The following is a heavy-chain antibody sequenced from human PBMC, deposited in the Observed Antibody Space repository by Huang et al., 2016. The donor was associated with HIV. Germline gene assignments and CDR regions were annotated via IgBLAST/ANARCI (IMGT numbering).Heavy chain of an antibody. D-gene: IGHD6-19*01. CDR2: ISHSGGT. Sequence: QVQLQQWGAGLLKPSETLSLTCGVSGGSFTSYYWSWIRQPPGKGLEWIGEISHSGGTKYNPSLKSRVTISEDTSKNQFSLNLRSVTAADTAVYYCARGPQWLAYGFDSWGQGALVTVSS. CDR1: GGSFTSYY. V-gene: IGHV4-34*01. CDR3: ARGPQWLAYGFDS. J-gene: IGHJ4*02.